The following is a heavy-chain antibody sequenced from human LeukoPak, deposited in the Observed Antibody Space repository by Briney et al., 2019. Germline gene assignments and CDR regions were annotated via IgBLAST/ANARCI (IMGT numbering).Heavy chain of an antibody. CDR1: GFSFGEYA. D-gene: IGHD3-10*01. J-gene: IGHJ6*02. V-gene: IGHV3-49*04. CDR2: IRRKIYNEKT. Sequence: PGGSLRLSCKTSGFSFGEYALSWVRQAPGKGLEWVALIRRKIYNEKTEYAASMKDRLTISRDDSKNIAYLQMHSLKSEDTAVYYCSRVISWVREGVLYFYYGMDVWGQGTTVIVSS. CDR3: SRVISWVREGVLYFYYGMDV.